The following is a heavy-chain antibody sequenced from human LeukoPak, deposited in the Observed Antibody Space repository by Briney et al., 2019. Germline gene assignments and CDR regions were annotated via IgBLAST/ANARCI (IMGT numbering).Heavy chain of an antibody. CDR3: ARGVGEYCSGGSCYPFDY. V-gene: IGHV4-31*03. J-gene: IGHJ4*02. D-gene: IGHD2-15*01. Sequence: SETLSLTCTVSGGSISSGGYYWSWIRQHPGKGLEWIGYIYYSGSTYYNPSLKSRVTISVGTSKNQFSLKLSSVTAADTAVYYCARGVGEYCSGGSCYPFDYWGQGTLVTVSS. CDR1: GGSISSGGYY. CDR2: IYYSGST.